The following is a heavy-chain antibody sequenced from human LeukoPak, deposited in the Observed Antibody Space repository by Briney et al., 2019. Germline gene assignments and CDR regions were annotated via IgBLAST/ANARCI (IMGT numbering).Heavy chain of an antibody. Sequence: PGGSLRLSCAASGLSFSSYGMHWVRQAPGKGLEWVAFIQYDGSNKFYADSVKGRFTISRDNSKNTLYLQMNSLRAEDTAVYYCAKRRGLELLYYYYMDVWGRGTTVTVSS. CDR1: GLSFSSYG. D-gene: IGHD1-7*01. V-gene: IGHV3-30*02. CDR3: AKRRGLELLYYYYMDV. J-gene: IGHJ6*03. CDR2: IQYDGSNK.